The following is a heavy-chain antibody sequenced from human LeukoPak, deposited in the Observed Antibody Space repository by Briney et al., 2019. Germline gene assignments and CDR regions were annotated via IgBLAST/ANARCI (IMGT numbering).Heavy chain of an antibody. Sequence: RGSPRLSCAASGFTFSRYWMHWVRQAPGKGLVWVSRINTDASRTSYADSVKGRFTISRDNAKNTLYLQMNSLRVEDTAVYYCTRGYPIFDYWGHGNLFTVSS. J-gene: IGHJ4*01. CDR3: TRGYPIFDY. D-gene: IGHD3-16*02. CDR2: INTDASRT. V-gene: IGHV3-74*01. CDR1: GFTFSRYW.